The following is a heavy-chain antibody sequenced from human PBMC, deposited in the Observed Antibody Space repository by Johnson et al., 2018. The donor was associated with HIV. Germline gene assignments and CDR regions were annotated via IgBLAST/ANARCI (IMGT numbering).Heavy chain of an antibody. CDR3: ARDQSTGDLGAFDL. CDR2: IYSCGST. D-gene: IGHD7-27*01. Sequence: VQLVESGGGLIQTGGSLRLSCAASGFTVSSNSMSWVRQAPGKGPEWVSVIYSCGSTSYADSVQGRFTISRDSSKNTPDLDMITLRAEDTAVYYCARDQSTGDLGAFDLWGQGTLVTVSS. CDR1: GFTVSSNS. J-gene: IGHJ3*01. V-gene: IGHV3-53*01.